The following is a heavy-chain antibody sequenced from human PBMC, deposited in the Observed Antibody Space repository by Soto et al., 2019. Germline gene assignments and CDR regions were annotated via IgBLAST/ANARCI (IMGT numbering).Heavy chain of an antibody. D-gene: IGHD1-1*01. CDR2: IIPIFGTA. J-gene: IGHJ6*02. V-gene: IGHV1-69*12. CDR1: GGTFSRYG. CDR3: ASQTGTTGNYYYGMDF. Sequence: QVQLVQSGAEVKKPGSSVKVSCKASGGTFSRYGISWVRQAPGQGLEWMGGIIPIFGTANYAQKFQGRVTITADESTSKAYMELSSRRSEDTAVYYCASQTGTTGNYYYGMDFWGQGTTVTVSS.